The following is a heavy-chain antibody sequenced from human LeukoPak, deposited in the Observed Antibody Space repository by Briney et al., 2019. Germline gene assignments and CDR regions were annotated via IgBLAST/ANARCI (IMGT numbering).Heavy chain of an antibody. Sequence: LGASLQISGQGSGSIFTSYWSGGVRQLPGKGLEWMGIIYPGDSDTRYSPSFQGQVTISADKSISTAYLQWSSLKASDTAMYYCARSSGVVRGIVIGMDVWGKGTTVTVSS. V-gene: IGHV5-51*01. D-gene: IGHD3-10*01. J-gene: IGHJ6*04. CDR1: GSIFTSYW. CDR3: ARSSGVVRGIVIGMDV. CDR2: IYPGDSDT.